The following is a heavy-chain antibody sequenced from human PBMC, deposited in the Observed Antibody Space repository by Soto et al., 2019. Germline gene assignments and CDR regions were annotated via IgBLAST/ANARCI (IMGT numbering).Heavy chain of an antibody. CDR2: MYYSGNT. Sequence: PSETLSLTFTVSGGSITDYYWSWIRQPPGKRLEYIGYMYYSGNTYYNPSLKSRVTISGDASENQFSLKLRSVTAADTAVYYCVGGLSEWARIDFWGQGTLVTVSS. CDR3: VGGLSEWARIDF. V-gene: IGHV4-59*01. CDR1: GGSITDYY. D-gene: IGHD3-3*01. J-gene: IGHJ4*02.